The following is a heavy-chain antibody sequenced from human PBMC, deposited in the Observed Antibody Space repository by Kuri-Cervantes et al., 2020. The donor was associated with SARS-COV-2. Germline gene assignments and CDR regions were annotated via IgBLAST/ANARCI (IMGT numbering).Heavy chain of an antibody. J-gene: IGHJ4*02. Sequence: AESLTLSCAASGFTVSSNYRSWVRQAPGKGLECVSVIYNVGSTYYAESVKGRFTISRDNSKNTLYLQMNRLRAEDTAVYYCARGKGSGTYFGYFDYWGPGTLVTVSS. D-gene: IGHD1-26*01. CDR3: ARGKGSGTYFGYFDY. CDR1: GFTVSSNY. CDR2: IYNVGST. V-gene: IGHV3-53*01.